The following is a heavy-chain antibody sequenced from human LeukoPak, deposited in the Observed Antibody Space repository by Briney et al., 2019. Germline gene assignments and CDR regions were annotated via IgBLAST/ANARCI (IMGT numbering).Heavy chain of an antibody. CDR3: ARDMTITGADDY. D-gene: IGHD6-13*01. CDR2: ISGSGDII. Sequence: GSLRLSCTASGFTFSAYPMTWVRQAPGKGLEWVSYISGSGDIIYYADSVKGRFTISRDNAKNSLYLQMDSLRAEDTAIYYCARDMTITGADDYWGQGTLVTVSS. J-gene: IGHJ4*02. CDR1: GFTFSAYP. V-gene: IGHV3-48*04.